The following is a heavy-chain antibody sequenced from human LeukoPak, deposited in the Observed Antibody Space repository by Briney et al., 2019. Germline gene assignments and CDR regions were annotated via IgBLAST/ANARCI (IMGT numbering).Heavy chain of an antibody. CDR1: GGSFSGYY. J-gene: IGHJ6*03. Sequence: PSETLSLTCAVYGGSFSGYYWSWIRQPPGKGLEWIGEINHSGSTNYNPSLKSRVTISVDTSKNQFFLKLSSVTAADTAVYYCARLSAAHTYYYYYMDVWGKGTTVTVSS. V-gene: IGHV4-34*01. CDR3: ARLSAAHTYYYYYMDV. D-gene: IGHD2-2*01. CDR2: INHSGST.